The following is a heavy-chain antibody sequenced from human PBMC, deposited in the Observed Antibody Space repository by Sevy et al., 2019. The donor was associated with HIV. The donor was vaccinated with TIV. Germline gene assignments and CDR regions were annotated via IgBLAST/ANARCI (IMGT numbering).Heavy chain of an antibody. Sequence: SETLSLTCAVYGGSFSGYYWSWIRQPPGKGLEWIGEINHSGSTNYNPSLKSRVTISVDTSKNQFSLKLSSVTAADTAVYYCARDQRRWLQLPFDYWGQGTLVTVSS. CDR3: ARDQRRWLQLPFDY. D-gene: IGHD5-12*01. J-gene: IGHJ4*02. CDR1: GGSFSGYY. CDR2: INHSGST. V-gene: IGHV4-34*01.